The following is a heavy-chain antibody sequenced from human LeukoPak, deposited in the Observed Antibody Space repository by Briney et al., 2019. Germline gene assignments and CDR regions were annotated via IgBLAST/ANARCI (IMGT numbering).Heavy chain of an antibody. J-gene: IGHJ5*02. V-gene: IGHV4-59*12. CDR1: GGSISSYY. D-gene: IGHD2-15*01. Sequence: SETLSLTCTVSGGSISSYYWSWIRQPPGKGLEWIGYIYYSGSTHYNPSLKSRVTISVDTSKNQFSLKLSSVTAADTAVYYCARLRCSGGSCYLAKKNWFDPWGQGTLVTVSS. CDR3: ARLRCSGGSCYLAKKNWFDP. CDR2: IYYSGST.